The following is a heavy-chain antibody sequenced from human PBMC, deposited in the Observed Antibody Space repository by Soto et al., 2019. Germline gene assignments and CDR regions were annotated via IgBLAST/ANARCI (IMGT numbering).Heavy chain of an antibody. V-gene: IGHV3-7*01. J-gene: IGHJ6*03. D-gene: IGHD2-15*01. CDR1: GSTFSSYW. Sequence: EVQLVESGGGLVQPGGSLRLSCAASGSTFSSYWMSWVRQAPGKGLEWVANIKQDGSEKYYVDSVKGRFTISRDNAKNSLYLQMNSLRAEDTAVYYCAKEGWYYYMDVWGKGTTVTVSS. CDR2: IKQDGSEK. CDR3: AKEGWYYYMDV.